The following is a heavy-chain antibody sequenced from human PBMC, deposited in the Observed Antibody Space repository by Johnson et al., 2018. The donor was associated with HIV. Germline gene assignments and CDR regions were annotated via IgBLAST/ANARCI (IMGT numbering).Heavy chain of an antibody. V-gene: IGHV3-23*04. J-gene: IGHJ3*02. CDR2: ISGSGGSR. Sequence: VQLVESGGGLVQPGGSLRLSCAASGFTFSSYAMSWVRQAPGKGLGWVSAISGSGGSRYYADSVKGRFTISRDTSKNTLYLQMKSLRAEDTAVYYCARVPDYGDYGDAFDIWGQGTMVTVSS. CDR1: GFTFSSYA. D-gene: IGHD4-17*01. CDR3: ARVPDYGDYGDAFDI.